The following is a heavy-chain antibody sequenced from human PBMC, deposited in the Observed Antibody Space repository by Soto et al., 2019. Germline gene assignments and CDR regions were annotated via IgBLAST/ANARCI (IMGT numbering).Heavy chain of an antibody. CDR2: IYYSGST. CDR1: GGSISSYY. J-gene: IGHJ6*02. CDR3: ARQGTDLVSYYYYYGMDV. Sequence: SETLSLTCTVSGGSISSYYWSWIRQPPGKGLEWIGYIYYSGSTNYTPSLKSRVTISVDTSKNRFSLKLSSVTAADTAVYYCARQGTDLVSYYYYYGMDVWGQGTTVTVSS. V-gene: IGHV4-59*08. D-gene: IGHD3-9*01.